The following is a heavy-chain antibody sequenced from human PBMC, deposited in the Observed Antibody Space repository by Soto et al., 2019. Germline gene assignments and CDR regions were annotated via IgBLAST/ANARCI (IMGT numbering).Heavy chain of an antibody. V-gene: IGHV3-48*01. CDR2: ISSSSSVI. J-gene: IGHJ6*03. Sequence: EVQLVESGGGLVQPGGSLRLSCATSGFILSDCAMNWVRQAPGKGLEWVSYISSSSSVIDYADSVKGRFTVSRDNASNSLYLQRSSLRAEDTAVYYCARDLSWGSNWYYYMDVWGKGTTVTVSS. D-gene: IGHD7-27*01. CDR1: GFILSDCA. CDR3: ARDLSWGSNWYYYMDV.